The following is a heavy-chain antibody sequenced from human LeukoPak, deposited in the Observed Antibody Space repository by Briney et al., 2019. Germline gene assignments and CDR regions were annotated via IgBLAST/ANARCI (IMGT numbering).Heavy chain of an antibody. J-gene: IGHJ6*02. V-gene: IGHV3-66*01. D-gene: IGHD6-19*01. Sequence: GGSLRLSCAASGFTVSSNYMSWVRQAPGKGLEWVSVIYSGGSTYYADSVKGRFTISRDNSKNTLYLQMNSLRAEDTAVYHCAREERSSGWYYGMEVWGPKATVTVSS. CDR2: IYSGGST. CDR3: AREERSSGWYYGMEV. CDR1: GFTVSSNY.